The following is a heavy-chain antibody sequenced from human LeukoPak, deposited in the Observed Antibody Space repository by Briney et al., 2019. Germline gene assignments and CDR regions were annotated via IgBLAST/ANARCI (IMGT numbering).Heavy chain of an antibody. CDR3: AGTYCSGGSCYSELYYYYGMDV. V-gene: IGHV4-38-2*01. D-gene: IGHD2-15*01. Sequence: PSETLSLTCAVSGYSISSGYYWGRIRQPPGKGLEWIGSIYHSGSTYYNPSLKSRVTISVDTSKNQFSLKLSSVTAADTAVYYCAGTYCSGGSCYSELYYYYGMDVWGKGTTVTVSS. J-gene: IGHJ6*04. CDR2: IYHSGST. CDR1: GYSISSGYY.